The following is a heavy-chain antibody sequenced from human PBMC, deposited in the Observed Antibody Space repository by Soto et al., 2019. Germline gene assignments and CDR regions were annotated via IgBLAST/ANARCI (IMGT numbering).Heavy chain of an antibody. D-gene: IGHD3-9*01. J-gene: IGHJ6*02. CDR3: ARSHYDILTGKENYYYYGMDV. V-gene: IGHV1-2*04. Sequence: ASVKVSCKASGYTFTGYYMHWVRQAPGQGLEWMGWINPNSGGTNYAQKFQGWVTMTRDTSISTAYMELSRLRSDDTAVYYCARSHYDILTGKENYYYYGMDVWGQGTTVTVSS. CDR2: INPNSGGT. CDR1: GYTFTGYY.